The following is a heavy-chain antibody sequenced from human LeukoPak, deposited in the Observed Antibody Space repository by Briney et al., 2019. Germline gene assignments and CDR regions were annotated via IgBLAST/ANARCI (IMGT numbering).Heavy chain of an antibody. J-gene: IGHJ5*02. CDR1: GFTVSSNY. Sequence: GGSLRPSCAASGFTVSSNYMSWVRQAPGKGLMWVSIIYSGGSTFYADSVRGRFTISRDNSKNTLYLQMNSLRAEDTAVYYCARVPEGDWFDPWGQGTLVTVSS. CDR3: ARVPEGDWFDP. CDR2: IYSGGST. D-gene: IGHD1-26*01. V-gene: IGHV3-53*01.